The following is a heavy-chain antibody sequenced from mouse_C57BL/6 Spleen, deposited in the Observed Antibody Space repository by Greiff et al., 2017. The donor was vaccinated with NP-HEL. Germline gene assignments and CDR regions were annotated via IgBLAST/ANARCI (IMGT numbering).Heavy chain of an antibody. Sequence: VQLQQSGAELAKPGASVKLSCKASGYTFTSYWMHWVKQRPGQGLEWIGYINPSSGYTKYNQKFKDKATLTADKSSSTAYMQLSSLTYEDSAVYYCARYRYGSSSWFAYWGQGTLVTVSA. J-gene: IGHJ3*01. CDR2: INPSSGYT. D-gene: IGHD1-1*01. CDR3: ARYRYGSSSWFAY. V-gene: IGHV1-7*01. CDR1: GYTFTSYW.